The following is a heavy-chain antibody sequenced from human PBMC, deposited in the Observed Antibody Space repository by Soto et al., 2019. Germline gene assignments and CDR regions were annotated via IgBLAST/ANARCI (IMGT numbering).Heavy chain of an antibody. CDR1: GFTFSSYG. CDR3: AKEGDCSSTSCIDY. Sequence: QVQLVESGGGVVQPGRSLRLSCAASGFTFSSYGMHWVRQAPGKGLEWVAVISYDGSNKYYADSVKGRFTISRDNSKNTLYLQMNSLRAADTAVYYCAKEGDCSSTSCIDYWGQGTLVTVSS. J-gene: IGHJ4*02. CDR2: ISYDGSNK. D-gene: IGHD2-2*01. V-gene: IGHV3-30*18.